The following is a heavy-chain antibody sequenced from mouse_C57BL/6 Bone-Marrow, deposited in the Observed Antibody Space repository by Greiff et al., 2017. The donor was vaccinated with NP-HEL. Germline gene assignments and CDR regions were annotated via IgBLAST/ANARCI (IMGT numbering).Heavy chain of an antibody. CDR2: IYPRSGNT. CDR3: AREPITTGGDFDY. D-gene: IGHD1-1*01. V-gene: IGHV1-81*01. CDR1: GYTFTSYG. Sequence: QVQLQQSGAELARPGASVKLSCKASGYTFTSYGISWVKQRTGQGLEWIGEIYPRSGNTYYNEKFKGKATLTADKSSSTAYMELRSLTSEDSVVYFCAREPITTGGDFDYWGQGTTLTVSS. J-gene: IGHJ2*01.